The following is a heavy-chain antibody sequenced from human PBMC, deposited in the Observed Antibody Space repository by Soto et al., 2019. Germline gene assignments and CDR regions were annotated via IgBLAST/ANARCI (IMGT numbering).Heavy chain of an antibody. CDR1: GFTFSSYG. CDR2: ISYDGSNK. J-gene: IGHJ4*02. D-gene: IGHD3-22*01. CDR3: TSGLDSSGSFGY. V-gene: IGHV3-30*03. Sequence: QVQLVESGGGVVQPGRSLRLSCAASGFTFSSYGMHWVRQAPGKGLEWVAVISYDGSNKYYADSVKGRFTISRDNSKNTLYLQMNSLRAEDTAVYYCTSGLDSSGSFGYWGQGTLVTVSS.